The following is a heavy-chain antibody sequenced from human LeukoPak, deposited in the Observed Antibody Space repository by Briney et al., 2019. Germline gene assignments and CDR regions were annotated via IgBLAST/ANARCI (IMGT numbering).Heavy chain of an antibody. D-gene: IGHD2-2*01. Sequence: GGSLRLSCAASGFTVSSNYMSWVRQAPGKGLEWVSAISGSGGSTYYADSVKGRFTISRDNSKSTLYLQMNSLRAEDTAVYYCAKGIVVVVPAALDYWGQGTLVTVSS. V-gene: IGHV3-23*01. CDR3: AKGIVVVVPAALDY. CDR1: GFTVSSNY. CDR2: ISGSGGST. J-gene: IGHJ4*02.